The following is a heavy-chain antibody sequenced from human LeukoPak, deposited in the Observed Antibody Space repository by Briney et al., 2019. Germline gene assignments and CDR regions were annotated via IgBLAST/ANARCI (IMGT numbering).Heavy chain of an antibody. CDR3: ARVGQWQAYFDY. D-gene: IGHD6-19*01. CDR1: GGSISSYY. Sequence: SETLSLTCTVSGGSISSYYWSWIRQPPGKGLEWIGYIYYSGSTNYNPSLKSRVTISVDTSKNQFSLKLSSVTAADTAVYYCARVGQWQAYFDYWGQGTLVTVSS. CDR2: IYYSGST. V-gene: IGHV4-59*01. J-gene: IGHJ4*02.